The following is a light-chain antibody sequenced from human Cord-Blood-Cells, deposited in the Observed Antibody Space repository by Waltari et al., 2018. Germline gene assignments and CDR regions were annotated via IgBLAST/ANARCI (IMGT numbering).Light chain of an antibody. CDR1: SSNIGNNA. V-gene: IGLV1-36*01. J-gene: IGLJ3*02. Sequence: QSVLTQPPSVSEAPRQRVTISCSGSSSNIGNNAVNWYQQLPGKAPKLLIYYDDLLPSGVSDRFSGSKSCTSASLAISGLQSEDEADYYCAAWDDSLNGRVFGGGTKLTVL. CDR3: AAWDDSLNGRV. CDR2: YDD.